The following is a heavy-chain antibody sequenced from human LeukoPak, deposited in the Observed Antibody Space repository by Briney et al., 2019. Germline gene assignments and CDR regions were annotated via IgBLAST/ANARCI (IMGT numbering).Heavy chain of an antibody. V-gene: IGHV4-34*01. D-gene: IGHD6-19*01. CDR3: ARETIAVAGTSYWFDP. J-gene: IGHJ5*02. CDR2: INHSGST. CDR1: GGSFSGYY. Sequence: SETLSLTCAVYGGSFSGYYWSWIRQPPGKGLEWIGEINHSGSTYYNPSLKSRVTISVDTSKNQFSLKLSSVTAADTAVYYCARETIAVAGTSYWFDPWGQGTLVTVSS.